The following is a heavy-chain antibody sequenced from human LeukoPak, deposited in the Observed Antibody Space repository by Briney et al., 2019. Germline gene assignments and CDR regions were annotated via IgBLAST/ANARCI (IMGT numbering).Heavy chain of an antibody. CDR2: ISSSRSYI. CDR3: ARDFGDLTRGPGAY. J-gene: IGHJ1*01. CDR1: GFTFSIYS. Sequence: PGGPLRLSCAASGFTFSIYSMNGVRQAPGKGLEGGASISSSRSYIYYADSVKGRFTISRDNAKNSLYLQMNSLRAEDTAVYYCARDFGDLTRGPGAYWGQGPLVTVSS. V-gene: IGHV3-21*01. D-gene: IGHD3-10*01.